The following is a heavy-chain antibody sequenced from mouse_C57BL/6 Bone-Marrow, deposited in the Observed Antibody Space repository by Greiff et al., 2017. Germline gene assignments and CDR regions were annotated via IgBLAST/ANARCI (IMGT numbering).Heavy chain of an antibody. CDR3: ERQGLWLHYYAMDY. D-gene: IGHD2-2*01. Sequence: EVQLVESGGGLVQPGGSLKLSCAASGFTFSDYGMAWVRQAPRKGPEWVAFISNLAYSIYYADTVTGRFTISRESAKNTLYLDMSSLRSEDTAMYYCERQGLWLHYYAMDYWGQGTSVTVSS. J-gene: IGHJ4*01. CDR1: GFTFSDYG. CDR2: ISNLAYSI. V-gene: IGHV5-15*01.